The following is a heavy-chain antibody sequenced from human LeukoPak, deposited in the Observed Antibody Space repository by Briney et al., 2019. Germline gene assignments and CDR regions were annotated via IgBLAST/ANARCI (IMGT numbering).Heavy chain of an antibody. D-gene: IGHD5-24*01. V-gene: IGHV3-48*02. Sequence: GGSLRLSCAASGFTFSSYSMSWVRQAPGKGLEWVSYISSGSSTISCADSVKGRFTISRDNAKNSLYLQMNSLRDEDTAVYYCAKDGGPVEMATGVFDYWGQGTLVTVSS. J-gene: IGHJ4*02. CDR3: AKDGGPVEMATGVFDY. CDR1: GFTFSSYS. CDR2: ISSGSSTI.